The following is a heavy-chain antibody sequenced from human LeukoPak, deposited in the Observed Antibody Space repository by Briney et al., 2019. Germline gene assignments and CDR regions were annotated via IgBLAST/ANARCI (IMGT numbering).Heavy chain of an antibody. CDR2: ISHNGGVT. J-gene: IGHJ4*02. CDR1: GFRFSDYA. V-gene: IGHV3-30-3*01. CDR3: ARDEGHSTNWGLFDF. D-gene: IGHD6-13*01. Sequence: GGSLRLSCAASGFRFSDYAVHWLRQAPGKGLEWVAIISHNGGVTDHTDTVKGRFSVSRDNSDYFLYLQMDNLRLDDTAVYYCARDEGHSTNWGLFDFWGQGSLVTVS.